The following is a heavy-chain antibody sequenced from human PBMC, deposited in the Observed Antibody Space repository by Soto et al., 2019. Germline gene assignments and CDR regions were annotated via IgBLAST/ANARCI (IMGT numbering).Heavy chain of an antibody. CDR2: ISYDGSNK. CDR3: ARDAVRPDYEKGPFFDY. D-gene: IGHD3-16*01. Sequence: GGSLRLSCAASGFTFSSYAMHWVRQAPGKGLEWVAVISYDGSNKYYADSVKGRFTISRDNSKNTLYLQMNSLRAEDTAVYYCARDAVRPDYEKGPFFDYWGQGTLVTVSS. J-gene: IGHJ4*02. V-gene: IGHV3-30-3*01. CDR1: GFTFSSYA.